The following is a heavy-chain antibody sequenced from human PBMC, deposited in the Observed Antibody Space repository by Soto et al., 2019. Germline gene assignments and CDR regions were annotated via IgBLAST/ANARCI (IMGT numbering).Heavy chain of an antibody. CDR1: GFTFSSYE. J-gene: IGHJ4*02. Sequence: GGSLRLSCAASGFTFSSYEMNWVRQAPGKGLEWVSYISSGSKTIYYADSVKGRFTVSRDNAKNSQYLQMNSLRDEDTAVYYCAREDILGARSFDYWGQGTLVPVSS. CDR3: AREDILGARSFDY. CDR2: ISSGSKTI. V-gene: IGHV3-48*03. D-gene: IGHD1-26*01.